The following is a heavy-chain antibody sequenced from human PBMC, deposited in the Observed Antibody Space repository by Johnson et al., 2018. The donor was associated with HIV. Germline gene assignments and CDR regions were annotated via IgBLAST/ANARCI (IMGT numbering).Heavy chain of an antibody. V-gene: IGHV3-33*06. J-gene: IGHJ3*02. Sequence: QVQLVESGGGVVQPGRSLRLSCAASGFTFSNYGMHWVRQAPGKGQEWVAIIWYDGSNKYYADSVKGRFTISQDNSKTTLYLQMNSLRAEDTAIYYCAKELSSSWTGDAFDIWGQVTMVTVSS. CDR1: GFTFSNYG. D-gene: IGHD6-13*01. CDR2: IWYDGSNK. CDR3: AKELSSSWTGDAFDI.